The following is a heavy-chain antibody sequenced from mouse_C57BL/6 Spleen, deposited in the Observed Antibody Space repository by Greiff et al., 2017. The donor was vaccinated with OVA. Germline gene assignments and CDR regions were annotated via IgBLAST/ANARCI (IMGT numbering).Heavy chain of an antibody. CDR2: IDPSDSYT. CDR1: GYTFTSYW. CDR3: ATYDGDYFDY. D-gene: IGHD2-12*01. Sequence: VQLQQSGAELVMPGASVKLSCKASGYTFTSYWMHWVKQRPGQGLEWIGEIDPSDSYTNYNQKFKGKSTLTVDKSSSTAYMQLSSLTSEDSAVYYCATYDGDYFDYWGQGTTLTVSS. J-gene: IGHJ2*01. V-gene: IGHV1-69*01.